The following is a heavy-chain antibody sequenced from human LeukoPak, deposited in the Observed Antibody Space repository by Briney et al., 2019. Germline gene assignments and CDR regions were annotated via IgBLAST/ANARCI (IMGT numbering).Heavy chain of an antibody. CDR1: GFTFSSYA. D-gene: IGHD1-26*01. CDR2: ISGSGGST. V-gene: IGHV3-23*01. Sequence: GGSLRLSCAASGFTFSSYAMSWVRQAPGKGLEWVSAISGSGGSTYYADFVKGRFTISRDNAKNSVYLQMNSLRAEDTAVYYCARDSGSYSDWGQGTLVTVSS. J-gene: IGHJ4*02. CDR3: ARDSGSYSD.